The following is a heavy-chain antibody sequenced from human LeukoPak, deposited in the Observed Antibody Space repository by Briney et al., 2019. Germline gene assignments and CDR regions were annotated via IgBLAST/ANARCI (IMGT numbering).Heavy chain of an antibody. D-gene: IGHD3-3*01. V-gene: IGHV3-11*01. J-gene: IGHJ5*02. CDR3: ARTGGSGYDFWSGYYYRWFDP. Sequence: GGSLRLSCAASGFTFSDYYMSWIRQAPGKGLEWVSYISSSGSTIYYADSVKGRFTISRDNAKNSLYLQMNSLRAKDTAVYYCARTGGSGYDFWSGYYYRWFDPWGQGTLVTVSS. CDR1: GFTFSDYY. CDR2: ISSSGSTI.